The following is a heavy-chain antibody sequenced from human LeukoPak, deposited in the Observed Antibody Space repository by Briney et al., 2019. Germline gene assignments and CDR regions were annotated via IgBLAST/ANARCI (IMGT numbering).Heavy chain of an antibody. CDR2: ISSSSSYI. J-gene: IGHJ3*02. V-gene: IGHV3-21*01. CDR1: GGSISSSS. Sequence: PSETLSLTCTVSGGSISSSSYYWGWIRQPPGKGLEWVSSISSSSSYIYYADSVKGRFTISRDNAKNSLYLQMNSLRAEDTAVYYCAKYSSSSDAFDIWGQGTMVTVSS. CDR3: AKYSSSSDAFDI. D-gene: IGHD6-6*01.